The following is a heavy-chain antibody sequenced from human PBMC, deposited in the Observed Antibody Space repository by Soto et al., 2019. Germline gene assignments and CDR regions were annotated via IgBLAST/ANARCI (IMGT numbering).Heavy chain of an antibody. CDR3: ARSYTSGWYNYGMDV. CDR1: GGSINTYY. D-gene: IGHD6-19*01. J-gene: IGHJ6*02. Sequence: SETLSLTCTVSGGSINTYYWSWIRRPPGKGLDWIGHIYSSGNTNYNPSHKRRVTISVDTSKNQYSLKLSSVTAADTAVYYFARSYTSGWYNYGMDVWGQGTTVTVSS. CDR2: IYSSGNT. V-gene: IGHV4-59*01.